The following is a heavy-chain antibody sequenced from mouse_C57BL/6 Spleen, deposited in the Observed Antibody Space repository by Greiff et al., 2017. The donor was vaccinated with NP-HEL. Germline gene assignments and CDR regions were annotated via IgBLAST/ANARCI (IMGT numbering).Heavy chain of an antibody. CDR1: GYAFSSSW. D-gene: IGHD2-4*01. CDR2: IYPGDGDT. Sequence: LVESGPELVKPGASVKISCKASGYAFSSSWMNWVKQRPGKGLEWIGRIYPGDGDTNYNGKFKGKATLTADKSSSTAYMQLSSLTSEDSAVYFCARESYDYENFDVWGTGTTVTVSS. J-gene: IGHJ1*03. CDR3: ARESYDYENFDV. V-gene: IGHV1-82*01.